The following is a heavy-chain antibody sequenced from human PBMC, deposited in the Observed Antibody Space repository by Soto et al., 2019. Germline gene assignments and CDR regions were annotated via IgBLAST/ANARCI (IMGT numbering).Heavy chain of an antibody. D-gene: IGHD2-15*01. J-gene: IGHJ4*02. Sequence: ASVKVSCKASGYTFTYNFMHWVRQAPGQGLEWMGIINPSGGTTRAAQKFQGRVTMTRDTSTSTVYMELSSLRSEDTAVYYCARGPHIAVDHYKKYYFDYWGQGTLVTVSS. CDR3: ARGPHIAVDHYKKYYFDY. CDR2: INPSGGTT. V-gene: IGHV1-46*01. CDR1: GYTFTYNF.